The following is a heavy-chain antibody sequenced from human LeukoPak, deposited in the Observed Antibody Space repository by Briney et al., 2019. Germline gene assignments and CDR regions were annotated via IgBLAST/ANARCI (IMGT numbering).Heavy chain of an antibody. D-gene: IGHD2-21*01. CDR2: IRTKANDYAK. V-gene: IGHV3-73*01. Sequence: PGGSLRLSCAASGLTFSDYGFYWVRQAPGKGLEWLGRIRTKANDYAKILAVSVKDRFTMSRDDSKQTVYLQLNSLRTDDTAVYYCTGAIMVATDFDYWGQGTLVTVSS. CDR3: TGAIMVATDFDY. CDR1: GLTFSDYG. J-gene: IGHJ4*02.